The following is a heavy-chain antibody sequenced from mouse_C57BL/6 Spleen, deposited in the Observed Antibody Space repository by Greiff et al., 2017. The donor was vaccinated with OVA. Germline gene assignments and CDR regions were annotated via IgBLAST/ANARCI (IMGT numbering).Heavy chain of an antibody. J-gene: IGHJ2*01. V-gene: IGHV1-50*01. Sequence: QVQLQQPGAELVKPGASVKLSCKASGYTFTSYWMQWVKQRPGQGLEWIGEIDPSDSYTNYNQKVKGKATLTVDTSSSTAYMQLSSLTSEDSAVYYCARLSSGYYFDYWGQGTTLTVSS. CDR1: GYTFTSYW. CDR2: IDPSDSYT. D-gene: IGHD3-2*02. CDR3: ARLSSGYYFDY.